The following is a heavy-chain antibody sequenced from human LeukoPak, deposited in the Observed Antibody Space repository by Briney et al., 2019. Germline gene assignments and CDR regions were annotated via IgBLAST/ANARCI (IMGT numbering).Heavy chain of an antibody. Sequence: GGSLRLSCAASGFTFSSYAMSWVRQAPGKGLEWVSGISGSVSSTYYADSVKGRFTISRDNSKNTLYQQMNSLRAEDTAVYYCAKCRKYVGEFDYWGQGTLVTVSS. J-gene: IGHJ4*02. CDR3: AKCRKYVGEFDY. CDR2: ISGSVSST. V-gene: IGHV3-23*01. D-gene: IGHD3-16*01. CDR1: GFTFSSYA.